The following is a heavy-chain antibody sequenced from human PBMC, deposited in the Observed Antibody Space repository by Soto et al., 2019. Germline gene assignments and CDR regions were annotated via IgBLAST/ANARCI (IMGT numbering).Heavy chain of an antibody. Sequence: QVQLVESGGGVVQPGRSLRLSCAASGFTFSSYGMHWVRQAPGKELEWVAVISYDGSNKYYADSVKGRFTISRDNSKNTLYLQMNSLRAEDTPVDYCAKIMGGTRAKLIVAYGYWGQGTLVTVS. CDR3: AKIMGGTRAKLIVAYGY. CDR1: GFTFSSYG. CDR2: ISYDGSNK. D-gene: IGHD2-15*01. J-gene: IGHJ4*02. V-gene: IGHV3-30*18.